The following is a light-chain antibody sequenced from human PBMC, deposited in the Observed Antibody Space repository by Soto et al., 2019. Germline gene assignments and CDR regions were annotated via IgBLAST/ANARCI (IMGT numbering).Light chain of an antibody. J-gene: IGLJ3*02. CDR3: AAWDDSLNGWV. CDR2: SND. Sequence: QSVLTQPPSASGTPGQRVTISCSGSSSNIGSNTVSWFQQFQGTAPKLLISSNDQRPSGVPDRFSGSKSGTSASLAISGLQAEDEADYDCAAWDDSLNGWVFGGGTKLTVL. V-gene: IGLV1-44*01. CDR1: SSNIGSNT.